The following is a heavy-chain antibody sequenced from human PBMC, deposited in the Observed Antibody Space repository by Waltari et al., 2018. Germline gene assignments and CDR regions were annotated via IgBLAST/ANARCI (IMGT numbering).Heavy chain of an antibody. V-gene: IGHV1-8*01. J-gene: IGHJ6*02. CDR3: ARHPNHSSSWYQKYGMDV. D-gene: IGHD6-13*01. CDR1: GYTFTSYD. Sequence: QVQLVQSGAEVKKPGASVKVSCKASGYTFTSYDINWVRQANGQGLEWMGWMNPNSGNTGYAQKFQGRVTMTRNTSISTAYMELSSLRSEDTAVYYCARHPNHSSSWYQKYGMDVWGQGTTVTVSS. CDR2: MNPNSGNT.